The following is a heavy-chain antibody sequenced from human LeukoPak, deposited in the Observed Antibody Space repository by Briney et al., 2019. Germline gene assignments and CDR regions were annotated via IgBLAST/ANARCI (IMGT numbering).Heavy chain of an antibody. Sequence: GASVKVSCKASGYTFTGYYMHWVRQPPGQGLEWMGWINPNSGGTNYAQKFQGRVNMTRDTSISTAYMELSRLRSDDTAVYYCARAIFPYYYGSGSYRGLGYWGQGTLVTVSS. CDR3: ARAIFPYYYGSGSYRGLGY. V-gene: IGHV1-2*02. J-gene: IGHJ4*02. CDR1: GYTFTGYY. D-gene: IGHD3-10*01. CDR2: INPNSGGT.